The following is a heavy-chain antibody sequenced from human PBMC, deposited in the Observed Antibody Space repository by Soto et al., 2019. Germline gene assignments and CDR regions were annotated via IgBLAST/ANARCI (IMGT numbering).Heavy chain of an antibody. CDR1: GFMFSNYA. V-gene: IGHV3-23*01. D-gene: IGHD6-13*01. CDR2: MSGSGGTT. CDR3: AKYASGSWFLFDY. J-gene: IGHJ4*02. Sequence: EVQLLKSGGGLVQSGGSLRLSCAASGFMFSNYAMSWVRQAPGKGLEWVSSMSGSGGTTYYADSVKGRFTISRDNSKNTLYLQMNSLRAEDTAVYFCAKYASGSWFLFDYWGQGTLVTVSS.